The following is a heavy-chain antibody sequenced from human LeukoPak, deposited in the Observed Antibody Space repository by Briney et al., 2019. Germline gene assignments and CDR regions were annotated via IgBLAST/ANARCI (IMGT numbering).Heavy chain of an antibody. D-gene: IGHD3-22*01. CDR3: AKGRYYDSSGYPIDY. Sequence: GRSLRLSCAASGFTFSSYAMHWVRQAPGKGLEWVAVISYDGSNKYYADSVKGRFTISRDNSKNTLYLQMNSLRAEDTAIYYCAKGRYYDSSGYPIDYWGQGTLVTVSS. CDR2: ISYDGSNK. CDR1: GFTFSSYA. V-gene: IGHV3-30-3*01. J-gene: IGHJ4*02.